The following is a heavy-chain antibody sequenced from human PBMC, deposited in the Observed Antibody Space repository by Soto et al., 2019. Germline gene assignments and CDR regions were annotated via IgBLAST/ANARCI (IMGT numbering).Heavy chain of an antibody. Sequence: ASVKVSCKASGGTFSSYAISWVRQAPGQGLEWMGGIIPIFGTANYAQKFQGRVTITADESTSTAYMELSSLRSEDTAVYYCARKGNGRGVIIPYYYYGMDVWGQGTTVT. V-gene: IGHV1-69*13. D-gene: IGHD3-10*01. CDR2: IIPIFGTA. J-gene: IGHJ6*02. CDR3: ARKGNGRGVIIPYYYYGMDV. CDR1: GGTFSSYA.